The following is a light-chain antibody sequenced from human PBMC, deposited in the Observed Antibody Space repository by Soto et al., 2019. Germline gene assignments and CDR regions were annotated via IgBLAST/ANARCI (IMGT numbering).Light chain of an antibody. J-gene: IGKJ2*03. V-gene: IGKV3-15*01. CDR2: GAS. CDR1: QSVSSN. CDR3: QQYSQWPRYS. Sequence: EIVMTQSPATLSVSPGERATLSCRASQSVSSNLAWYQQKPGQAPRLLIYGASSRATGIPARFSGSGSGTEFTLTISSLQSEDFAVYYCQQYSQWPRYSFGLGTKLEIK.